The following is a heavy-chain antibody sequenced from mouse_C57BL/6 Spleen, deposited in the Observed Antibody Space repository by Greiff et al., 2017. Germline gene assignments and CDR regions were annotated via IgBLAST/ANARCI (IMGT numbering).Heavy chain of an antibody. J-gene: IGHJ2*01. CDR2: ISIGGSYT. Sequence: EVQLQESGGDLVKPGGSLKLSCAASGFTFSSYCLSWVRQTPDKSLEWVATISIGGSYTYYPDSVKERYTISIDNAKNTLYLQMSSLESEDTAMYYCARHYDYGYWGQGTTRTVSS. CDR1: GFTFSSYC. D-gene: IGHD2-4*01. CDR3: ARHYDYGY. V-gene: IGHV5-6*01.